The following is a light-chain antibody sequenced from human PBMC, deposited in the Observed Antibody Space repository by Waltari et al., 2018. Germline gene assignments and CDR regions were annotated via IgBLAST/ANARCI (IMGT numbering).Light chain of an antibody. CDR3: QTGGHGTWV. Sequence: QLVLTQSPSASASLGASVKLTCTLSSGHSTTAIAWLQKRPEKGPRYLMKVNSDGSHNKGDEIPDRFSGSSSGAERYLTISSLKSEDEADYYCQTGGHGTWVFGGGTKLTVL. V-gene: IGLV4-69*01. CDR1: SGHSTTA. J-gene: IGLJ3*02. CDR2: VNSDGSH.